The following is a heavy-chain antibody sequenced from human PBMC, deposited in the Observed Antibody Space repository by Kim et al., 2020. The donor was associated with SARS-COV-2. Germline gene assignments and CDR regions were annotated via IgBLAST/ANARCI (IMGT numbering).Heavy chain of an antibody. D-gene: IGHD2-2*01. CDR3: ARAKERCSSTSCQDLRRVYYYYMDV. CDR1: GGSFSGYY. CDR2: INHSGST. J-gene: IGHJ6*03. Sequence: SETLSLTCAVHGGSFSGYYWSWIRQPPGKGLEWIGEINHSGSTNYNPSLKSRVTISVDTSKNQFSLKLSSVTAADTAVYYCARAKERCSSTSCQDLRRVYYYYMDVWGKGTTVTVSS. V-gene: IGHV4-34*01.